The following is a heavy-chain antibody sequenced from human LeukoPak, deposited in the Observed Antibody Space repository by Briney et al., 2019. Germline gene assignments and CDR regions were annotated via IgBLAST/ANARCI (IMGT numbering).Heavy chain of an antibody. CDR2: ISSSSSYI. CDR3: ARGNTEWFDY. V-gene: IGHV3-21*01. J-gene: IGHJ4*02. D-gene: IGHD1/OR15-1a*01. CDR1: GFTFDDYA. Sequence: GGSLRLSCAASGFTFDDYAMHWVRQAPGKGLEWVSSISSSSSYIYYADSVKGRFTISRDNAKNSLYLQMNSLRAEDTAVYYCARGNTEWFDYWGQGTLVTVSS.